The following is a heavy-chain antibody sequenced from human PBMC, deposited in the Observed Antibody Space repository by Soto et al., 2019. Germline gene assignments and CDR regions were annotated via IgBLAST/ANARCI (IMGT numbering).Heavy chain of an antibody. D-gene: IGHD3-10*01. CDR3: ARISGAGTALYYYYGMDV. CDR1: GYSFTSYW. J-gene: IGHJ6*02. Sequence: GESLKISCKGSGYSFTSYWIGWVRQMPGKGLEWMGIIYPGDSDTRYSPSFQGQVTISADKSISTAYLQWSSLKASDTAMYYCARISGAGTALYYYYGMDVWGQGTKVTVSS. CDR2: IYPGDSDT. V-gene: IGHV5-51*01.